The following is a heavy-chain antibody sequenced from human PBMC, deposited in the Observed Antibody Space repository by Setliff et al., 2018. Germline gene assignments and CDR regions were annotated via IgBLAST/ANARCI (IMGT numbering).Heavy chain of an antibody. D-gene: IGHD2-15*01. V-gene: IGHV4-4*07. CDR1: GGSIGSYY. CDR3: ARVRIVPYCMDV. CDR2: IYTAGST. J-gene: IGHJ6*03. Sequence: SETLSLTCTVSGGSIGSYYWTWIRQPAGRGLEWIGRIYTAGSTNFNPSLNSRVTMSLDKSKNQFSLKLSSVTAADSAVYFCARVRIVPYCMDVWGKGTTVTVS.